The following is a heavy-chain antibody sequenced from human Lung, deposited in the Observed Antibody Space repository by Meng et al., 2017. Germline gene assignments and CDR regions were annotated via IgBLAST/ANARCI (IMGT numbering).Heavy chain of an antibody. D-gene: IGHD4-11*01. Sequence: QVQRQRWGAGMLKPSETLSLTCVVSVGSFSDYYWCWIRQPPGKGLEWIGEINHSGSTNYNPSLESRATISVDTSQNNLSLKLSSVTAADSAVYYCARGPTTMAHDFDYWGQGTLVTVSS. CDR2: INHSGST. CDR1: VGSFSDYY. V-gene: IGHV4-34*01. CDR3: ARGPTTMAHDFDY. J-gene: IGHJ4*02.